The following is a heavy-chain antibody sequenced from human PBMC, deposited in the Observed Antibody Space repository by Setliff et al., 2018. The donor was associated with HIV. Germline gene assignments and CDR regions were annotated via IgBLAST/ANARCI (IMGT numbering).Heavy chain of an antibody. CDR2: IYYSGST. J-gene: IGHJ4*02. CDR3: ARGQYNSGYYGEPSSYYFDS. D-gene: IGHD5-12*01. CDR1: SVSFSSYS. Sequence: SETLSLTCTVSSVSFSSYSWTWIRQPPGKGLEWIGSIYYSGSTYYNPSLKSRVTISVDTSKNQFSLKLSSVTAADTATYYCARGQYNSGYYGEPSSYYFDSWDQGTLVTVSS. V-gene: IGHV4-59*08.